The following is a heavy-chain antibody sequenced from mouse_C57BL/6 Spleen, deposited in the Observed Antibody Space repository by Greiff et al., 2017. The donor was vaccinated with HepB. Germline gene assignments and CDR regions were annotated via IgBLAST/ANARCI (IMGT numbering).Heavy chain of an antibody. V-gene: IGHV1-54*01. CDR2: INPGSGGT. CDR3: ARGEYGYSSWFAY. Sequence: QVQLKQSGAELVRPGTSVKVSCKASGYAFTNYLIEWVKQRPGQGLEWIGVINPGSGGTNYNEKFKGKATLTADKSSSTAYMQLSSLTSEDSAVYFCARGEYGYSSWFAYWGQGTLVTVSA. J-gene: IGHJ3*01. D-gene: IGHD2-10*02. CDR1: GYAFTNYL.